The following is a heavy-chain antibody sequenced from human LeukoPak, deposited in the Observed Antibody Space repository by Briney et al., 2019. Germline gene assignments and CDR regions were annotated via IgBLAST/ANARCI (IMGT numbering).Heavy chain of an antibody. V-gene: IGHV4-34*01. Sequence: PSETLSLTCAVYAGSFSGYYWSWIRQPPGKGLEWIGEINHSGSTNYNPSLKSRVTISVDTSKNQFSLKLSSVTAADTAVYYCARGPRRSSRSFGYWGQGTLVTVSS. CDR2: INHSGST. J-gene: IGHJ4*02. D-gene: IGHD6-13*01. CDR1: AGSFSGYY. CDR3: ARGPRRSSRSFGY.